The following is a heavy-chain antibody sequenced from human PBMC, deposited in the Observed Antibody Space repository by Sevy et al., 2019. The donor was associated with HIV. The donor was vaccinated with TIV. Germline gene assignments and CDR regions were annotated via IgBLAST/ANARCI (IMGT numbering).Heavy chain of an antibody. CDR1: GFTFDDYA. J-gene: IGHJ4*02. V-gene: IGHV3-9*01. Sequence: GGSLRLSCAASGFTFDDYATHWVRQAPGKGLEWVSGISWNSGTIGYADSVKGRFTISRDNAKNSLYLQMNSLRAEDTALYYCARQRGVVLVPAAPFDYWGQGTLVTVSS. CDR2: ISWNSGTI. CDR3: ARQRGVVLVPAAPFDY. D-gene: IGHD2-2*01.